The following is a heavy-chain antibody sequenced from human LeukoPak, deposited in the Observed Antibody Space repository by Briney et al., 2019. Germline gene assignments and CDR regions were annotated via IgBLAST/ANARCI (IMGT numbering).Heavy chain of an antibody. CDR1: GFTFSSYA. D-gene: IGHD3-10*01. J-gene: IGHJ4*02. CDR2: ISGSGGST. V-gene: IGHV3-23*01. CDR3: ARTATRYYYFDY. Sequence: PGGSLRLSCAASGFTFSSYAMSWVRQAPGKGLEWVSAISGSGGSTYYADSVKGRFTISRDNSKNTLYLRMNSLRAEDTAVYYCARTATRYYYFDYWGQGTLVTVSS.